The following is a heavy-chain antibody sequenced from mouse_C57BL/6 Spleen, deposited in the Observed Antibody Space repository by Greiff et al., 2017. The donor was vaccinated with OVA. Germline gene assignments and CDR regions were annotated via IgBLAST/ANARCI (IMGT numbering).Heavy chain of an antibody. V-gene: IGHV1-19*01. CDR3: ARWDYYGSSYYAMDY. CDR2: INPYNGGT. CDR1: GYTFTDYY. Sequence: EVKLMESGPVLVKPGASVKMSCKASGYTFTDYYMNWLKQSHGKSLEWIGVINPYNGGTSYNQKFKGKATLTVDKSSSTAYMELNSLTSEDSAVYYCARWDYYGSSYYAMDYWGQGTSVTVSS. J-gene: IGHJ4*01. D-gene: IGHD1-1*01.